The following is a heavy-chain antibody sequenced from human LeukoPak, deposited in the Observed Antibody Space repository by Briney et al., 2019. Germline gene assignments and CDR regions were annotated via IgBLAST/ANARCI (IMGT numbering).Heavy chain of an antibody. CDR3: ARHVRLGYCSSTSCYLGFDP. CDR1: GGSISSGDYY. Sequence: SQTLSLTCTVSGGSISSGDYYWSWIRQPPGKGLEWIGEINHSGSTNYNPSLKSRVTISVDTSKNQFSLKLSSVTAADTAVYYCARHVRLGYCSSTSCYLGFDPWGQGTLVTVSS. J-gene: IGHJ5*02. D-gene: IGHD2-2*01. CDR2: INHSGST. V-gene: IGHV4-30-4*08.